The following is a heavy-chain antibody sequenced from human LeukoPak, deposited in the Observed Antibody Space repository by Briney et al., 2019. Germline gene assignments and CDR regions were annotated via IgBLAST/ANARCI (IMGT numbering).Heavy chain of an antibody. V-gene: IGHV3-21*01. CDR2: ISSSSSYI. J-gene: IGHJ3*02. Sequence: GGSLRLSCAASGFTFSSYSMNWVRQAPGKGLEWVSSISSSSSYIYYADSVKGRFTISRDNAKNSLYLQMNSLRAEDTAVYYCARDPSGYSGYDMQGAFDIWGQGTMVTVSS. CDR1: GFTFSSYS. CDR3: ARDPSGYSGYDMQGAFDI. D-gene: IGHD5-12*01.